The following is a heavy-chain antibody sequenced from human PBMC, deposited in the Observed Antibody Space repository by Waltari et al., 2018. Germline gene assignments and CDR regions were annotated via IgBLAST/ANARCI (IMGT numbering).Heavy chain of an antibody. D-gene: IGHD2-21*01. CDR1: EYTFTSSY. CDR3: ALDTGALWMDV. CDR2: INPSGGST. J-gene: IGHJ6*02. V-gene: IGHV1-46*01. Sequence: QVQLVQSGAEVKKPGASVKISCKTSEYTFTSSYIYWVRQAPGQGLEGMGIINPSGGSTSYAQKFQGRVTMTRDTSTSTVYMELSSLRSEDTAVYYCALDTGALWMDVWGQGTTVTVSS.